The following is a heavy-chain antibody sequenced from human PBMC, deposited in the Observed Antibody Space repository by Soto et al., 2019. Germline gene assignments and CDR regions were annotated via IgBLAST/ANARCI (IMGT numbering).Heavy chain of an antibody. Sequence: GGSLRLSCAASGFTFSDENMSWVRQVPGKGLEWVSGISGGGSYIFYADSVQGRFSISRDNPKNSLFLEMNSLRVEDTAVYYCARDSDCHSTSCFFPPHVWGQGTTVTVSS. V-gene: IGHV3-21*06. J-gene: IGHJ6*02. CDR2: ISGGGSYI. CDR3: ARDSDCHSTSCFFPPHV. D-gene: IGHD2-2*01. CDR1: GFTFSDEN.